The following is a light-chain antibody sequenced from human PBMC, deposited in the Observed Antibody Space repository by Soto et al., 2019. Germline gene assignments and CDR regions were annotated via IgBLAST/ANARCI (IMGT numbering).Light chain of an antibody. CDR3: QTYNSAGT. CDR1: QGISNY. V-gene: IGKV1-27*01. Sequence: DIQMTQSPSSLSASVGDRVTITCRASQGISNYLAWYQQKPGKVPKLLIYAASTLQSGVPSRFSGSGSGTDFTLTISSLQPEAATTYYCQTYNSAGTFGQGTKV. CDR2: AAS. J-gene: IGKJ1*01.